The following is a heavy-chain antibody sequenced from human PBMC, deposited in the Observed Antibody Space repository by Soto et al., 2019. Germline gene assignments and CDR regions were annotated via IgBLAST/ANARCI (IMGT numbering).Heavy chain of an antibody. D-gene: IGHD2-8*02. CDR1: GFTVSTYG. V-gene: IGHV3-30*03. CDR3: TGGVASGY. J-gene: IGHJ4*02. Sequence: QVQLVESGGGVVQPGRSLRLSCAVSGFTVSTYGMHWVRQAPGKGLEWVAVISRDGGTKYYADSVKGRFTISRDNSRNSLFLEMNSLRGADIAVYYCTGGVASGYWGQGTLVTVSS. CDR2: ISRDGGTK.